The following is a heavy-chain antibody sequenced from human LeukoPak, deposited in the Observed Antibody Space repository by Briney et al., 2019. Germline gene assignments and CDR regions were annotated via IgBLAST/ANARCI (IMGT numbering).Heavy chain of an antibody. CDR2: ISGSGGST. D-gene: IGHD5-24*01. V-gene: IGHV3-23*01. Sequence: GGSLRLSCVASGFTFSSYAMSWVRQAPGKGLEWVSDISGSGGSTYYADSVKGRFTISRDNSKNTLYVQMNSLRAEDTAVYYCAKASREMTTGGVRYNWFDPWGQGTLVTVSS. CDR1: GFTFSSYA. CDR3: AKASREMTTGGVRYNWFDP. J-gene: IGHJ5*02.